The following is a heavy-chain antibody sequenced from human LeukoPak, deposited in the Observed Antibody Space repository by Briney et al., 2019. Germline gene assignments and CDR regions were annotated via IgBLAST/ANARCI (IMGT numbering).Heavy chain of an antibody. CDR3: ASVLGEQWPPAGYFDY. CDR2: IYYSGST. CDR1: GFTFTDFY. J-gene: IGHJ4*02. V-gene: IGHV4-38-2*01. D-gene: IGHD6-19*01. Sequence: LRLSCAASGFTFTDFYMNWIRQAPGKGLEWIGSIYYSGSTYYNPSLKSRVTISVDTSKNQFSLKLSSVTAADTAVYYCASVLGEQWPPAGYFDYWGQGTLVTVSS.